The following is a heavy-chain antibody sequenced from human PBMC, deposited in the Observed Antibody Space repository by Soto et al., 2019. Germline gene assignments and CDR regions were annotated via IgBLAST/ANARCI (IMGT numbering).Heavy chain of an antibody. J-gene: IGHJ5*02. CDR2: IYYSGST. V-gene: IGHV4-59*01. Sequence: QVQLQESGPGLVKPSETLSLTCTVSGGSISSYYWSWIRQPPGKGLEWIGYIYYSGSTNYNPYLKSRVTISVDTSKNQFALKLSSVTAADTAVYYCARSPEVAATGWFDPWGQGNLVTVSS. D-gene: IGHD2-15*01. CDR1: GGSISSYY. CDR3: ARSPEVAATGWFDP.